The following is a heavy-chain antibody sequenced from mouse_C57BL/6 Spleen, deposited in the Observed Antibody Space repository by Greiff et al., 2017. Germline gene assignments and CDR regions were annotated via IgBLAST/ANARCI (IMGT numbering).Heavy chain of an antibody. CDR3: ASGSSLFDY. CDR1: GYAFTNYL. CDR2: INPGSGGT. J-gene: IGHJ2*01. V-gene: IGHV1-54*01. Sequence: QVQLQQSGAELVRPGTSVKVSCKASGYAFTNYLIEWVKQRPGQGLEWIGVINPGSGGTNYNEKFKGKATLTADKSSSTAYMQLSSLTSEDSAVYYCASGSSLFDYWGQGTTLTVSS. D-gene: IGHD1-1*01.